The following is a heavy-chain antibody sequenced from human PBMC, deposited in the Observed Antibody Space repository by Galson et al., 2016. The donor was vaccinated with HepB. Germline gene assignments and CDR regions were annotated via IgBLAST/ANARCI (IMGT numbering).Heavy chain of an antibody. Sequence: KVSCKASGGTLSNYAISWVRQAPGQGLEWMGGIIPISGATNYAQKFQGRVTITADEFTSSAYMELSSLRSDDTAVYYCAHGESDLVAISRGYFDCWGQGTLVTVSA. CDR2: IIPISGAT. CDR3: AHGESDLVAISRGYFDC. J-gene: IGHJ4*02. V-gene: IGHV1-69*01. CDR1: GGTLSNYA. D-gene: IGHD3-10*01.